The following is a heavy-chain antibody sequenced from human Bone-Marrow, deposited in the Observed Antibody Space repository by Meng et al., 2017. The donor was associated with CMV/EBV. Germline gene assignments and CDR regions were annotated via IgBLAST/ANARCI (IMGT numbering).Heavy chain of an antibody. CDR2: ISSSGSTI. CDR3: ARDTAMVRSLDY. J-gene: IGHJ4*02. Sequence: GSLRLSCAASGFTFSDYYMSWIRQAPGKGLEWVSYISSSGSTIYYADSVKGRFTISRDNAKNSLYLQMNSLRAEDTAVYYCARDTAMVRSLDYWGQGTLVTVSS. D-gene: IGHD5-18*01. CDR1: GFTFSDYY. V-gene: IGHV3-11*01.